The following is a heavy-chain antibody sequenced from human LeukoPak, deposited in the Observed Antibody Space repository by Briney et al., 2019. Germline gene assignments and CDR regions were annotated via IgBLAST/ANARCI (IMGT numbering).Heavy chain of an antibody. Sequence: SETLSLTCTVSGYSISSGYYWGWIRQPPGKGLEWIGSIYHSGNTYYNPSLKSRVTISVDTSKNQFSLKLSSVTAADTAVYYCARRARGWRSNYYYYYMDVWGKGTTVTISS. CDR1: GYSISSGYY. D-gene: IGHD3-10*01. CDR3: ARRARGWRSNYYYYYMDV. J-gene: IGHJ6*03. V-gene: IGHV4-38-2*02. CDR2: IYHSGNT.